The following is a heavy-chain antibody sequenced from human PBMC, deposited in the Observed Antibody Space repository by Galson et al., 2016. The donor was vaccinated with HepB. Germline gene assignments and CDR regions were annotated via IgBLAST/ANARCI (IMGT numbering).Heavy chain of an antibody. J-gene: IGHJ3*02. CDR2: IWNDGGNK. V-gene: IGHV3-33*01. D-gene: IGHD3-10*01. CDR3: ARDEVVWFGDEAFDI. CDR1: GFTLSTYG. Sequence: SLRLSCAASGFTLSTYGMHWVRQAPGKGLEWVAVIWNDGGNKYYADYVKGRFTISRDTSKNTVYLQMNSLRAEDTAVYYCARDEVVWFGDEAFDIWGLGTIVTVSS.